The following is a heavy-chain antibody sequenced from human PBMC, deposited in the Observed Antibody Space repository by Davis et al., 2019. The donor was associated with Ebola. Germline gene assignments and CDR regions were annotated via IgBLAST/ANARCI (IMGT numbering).Heavy chain of an antibody. J-gene: IGHJ4*02. CDR2: IYYSGST. CDR1: GGSISSYY. Sequence: SETLSLTCTVSGGSISSYYWSWIRQPPGKGLEWIGYIYYSGSTNYNPSLKSRVTISVDTSKNQFSLKLSSVTAAGTAVYYCARAGDGYNLGYYFDYWGQGTLVTVSS. CDR3: ARAGDGYNLGYYFDY. D-gene: IGHD5-24*01. V-gene: IGHV4-59*01.